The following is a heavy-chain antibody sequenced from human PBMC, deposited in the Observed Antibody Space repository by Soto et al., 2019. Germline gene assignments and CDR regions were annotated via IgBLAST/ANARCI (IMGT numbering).Heavy chain of an antibody. CDR2: INTGYGNT. V-gene: IGHV1-3*04. CDR1: GYTFSSYA. J-gene: IGHJ4*02. Sequence: QVHLVQSGAEVRKPGASVKVSCKASGYTFSSYAMHWVRQAPGQRLEWMGWINTGYGNTKSSQKLQDRVTISRDTSASPGYRELSSLRSEDTAVYYCARDTGDGTFDFWGQGTLVTVSS. CDR3: ARDTGDGTFDF. D-gene: IGHD7-27*01.